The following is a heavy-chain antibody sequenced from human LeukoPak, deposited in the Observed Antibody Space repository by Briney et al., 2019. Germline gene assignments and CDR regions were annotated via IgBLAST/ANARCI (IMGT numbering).Heavy chain of an antibody. D-gene: IGHD2-21*01. Sequence: SETLSLTCTVSGGSINNYYWSWIRQPPGKGLEWIGYIYYSGSANYNPSLKGRVTISVDTSKNQFSLKLSSVTAADTAVYYCARDPIWSSLSQGGDYHYYYGMDVWGQGTTVTVSS. CDR2: IYYSGSA. CDR1: GGSINNYY. J-gene: IGHJ6*02. V-gene: IGHV4-59*01. CDR3: ARDPIWSSLSQGGDYHYYYGMDV.